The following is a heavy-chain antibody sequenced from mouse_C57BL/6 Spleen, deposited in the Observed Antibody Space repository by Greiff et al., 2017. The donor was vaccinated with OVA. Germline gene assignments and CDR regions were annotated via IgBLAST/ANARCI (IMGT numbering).Heavy chain of an antibody. CDR1: GYTFTSYW. Sequence: LVESGAELVMPGASVKLSCKASGYTFTSYWMHWVKQRPGQGLEWIGEIDPSDSYTNYNQKFKGKSTLTVDKSSSTAYMQLSSLTSEDSAVYYCAAYQAWFAYWGQGTLVTVSA. J-gene: IGHJ3*01. D-gene: IGHD6-5*01. CDR3: AAYQAWFAY. CDR2: IDPSDSYT. V-gene: IGHV1-69*01.